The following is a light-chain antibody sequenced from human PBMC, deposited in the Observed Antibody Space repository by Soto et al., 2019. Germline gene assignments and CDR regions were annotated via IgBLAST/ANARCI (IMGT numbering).Light chain of an antibody. CDR2: GAS. J-gene: IGKJ2*01. Sequence: ETVLTQSPGTLSLSPGERATLSCRASQSVSSTYFAWYQQKPGQAPRLLIYGASSRATGIPDRFSGSGSGTDFTLSISRLEPEDFAVYYCQQYGNSPYTFGHGTKLEIK. CDR3: QQYGNSPYT. V-gene: IGKV3-20*01. CDR1: QSVSSTY.